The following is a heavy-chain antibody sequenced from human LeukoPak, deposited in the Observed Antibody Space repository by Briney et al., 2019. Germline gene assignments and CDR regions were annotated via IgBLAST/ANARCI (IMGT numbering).Heavy chain of an antibody. V-gene: IGHV3-30*18. D-gene: IGHD4-17*01. CDR2: ISYDGSNK. Sequence: GRSLRLSCAASRFTFSSYGMHWVRQAPGKGLEWVAVISYDGSNKYYADSVKGRFTISRDNSKNTLYLQMNSLRAEDTAVYYCAKDLRSPGDYAFDYWGQGTLVTVSS. CDR1: RFTFSSYG. J-gene: IGHJ4*02. CDR3: AKDLRSPGDYAFDY.